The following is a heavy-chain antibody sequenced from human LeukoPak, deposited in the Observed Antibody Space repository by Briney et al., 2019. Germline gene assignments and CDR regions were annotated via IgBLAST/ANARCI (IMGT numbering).Heavy chain of an antibody. J-gene: IGHJ2*01. Sequence: GESLKISCTTFGYSFRNFWIGWVRQKPGKGLEWMGIIYPGDSDTRYSPSFQGQVTISADKSISTAYLQWSSLKASDTAMYYCARRTTVTTWYFDLWGRGTLVTVSS. V-gene: IGHV5-51*01. CDR2: IYPGDSDT. D-gene: IGHD4-11*01. CDR3: ARRTTVTTWYFDL. CDR1: GYSFRNFW.